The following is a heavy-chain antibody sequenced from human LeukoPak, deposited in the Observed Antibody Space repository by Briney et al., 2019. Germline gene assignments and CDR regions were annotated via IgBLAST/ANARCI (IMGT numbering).Heavy chain of an antibody. D-gene: IGHD2-15*01. CDR3: ARDYLLGYCSGGSCSERDY. J-gene: IGHJ4*02. V-gene: IGHV4-38-2*02. CDR1: GDSISSGYY. CDR2: IYHSGST. Sequence: SETLSLTCTVSGDSISSGYYWGWIRQPPGKGLEWIGSIYHSGSTYYNPSLKSRVTISVDTSKNQFSLKLSSVTAADTAVYYCARDYLLGYCSGGSCSERDYWGQGTLVTVSS.